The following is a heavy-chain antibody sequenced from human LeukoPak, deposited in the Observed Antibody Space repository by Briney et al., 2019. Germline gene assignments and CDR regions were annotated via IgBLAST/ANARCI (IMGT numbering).Heavy chain of an antibody. V-gene: IGHV1-46*01. CDR2: INPSGGST. D-gene: IGHD3-9*01. CDR3: ARALEYYDILTGYLPRYYFDY. J-gene: IGHJ4*02. Sequence: ASVKVSCKASGYTFTSYYMHWVRQAPGQGLEWMGIINPSGGSTSCAQKFQGRVTMTRDTSTSTVYMELSSLRSEDTAVYYCARALEYYDILTGYLPRYYFDYWGQGTLVTVSS. CDR1: GYTFTSYY.